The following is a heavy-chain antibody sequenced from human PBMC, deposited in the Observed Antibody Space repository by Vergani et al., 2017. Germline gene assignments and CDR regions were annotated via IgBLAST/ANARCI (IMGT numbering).Heavy chain of an antibody. J-gene: IGHJ6*03. CDR3: VYRKTECGTTGCFNPFYYYYYMDV. CDR2: IYWNDDQ. V-gene: IGHV2-5*04. D-gene: IGHD1-7*01. Sequence: QITLKESGPTRVKPTQPLTLSCTFSGFSLNTRGVSVAWIRQPPGKALDWLALIYWNDDQLHSASLNNRVTITKDTSKNQVVLTMTNMDYVDTDTYYCVYRKTECGTTGCFNPFYYYYYMDVWGKGTTVTVSS. CDR1: GFSLNTRGVS.